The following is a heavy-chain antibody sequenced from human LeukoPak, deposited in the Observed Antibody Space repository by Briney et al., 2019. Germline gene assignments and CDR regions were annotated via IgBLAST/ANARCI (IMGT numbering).Heavy chain of an antibody. V-gene: IGHV3-48*04. CDR2: ISSSSSTI. CDR1: GFTFSSYS. CDR3: GKGRVLLWFGELLSPPDY. Sequence: PGGSLRLSCAASGFTFSSYSMNWVRQAPGKGLEWVSYISSSSSTIYYADSVKGRFTISRDNAKNSLYLQMNSLRAEDTAVYYCGKGRVLLWFGELLSPPDYWGQGTLVTVSS. J-gene: IGHJ4*02. D-gene: IGHD3-10*01.